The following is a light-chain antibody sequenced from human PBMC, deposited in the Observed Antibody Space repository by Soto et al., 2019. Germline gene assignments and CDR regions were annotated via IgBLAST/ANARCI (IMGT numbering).Light chain of an antibody. CDR3: AAWDDSLNGAV. CDR2: GNN. J-gene: IGLJ2*01. Sequence: QSVLTQPPSASGTPGQRVTISCSGSSSNIGGNTVNWYQQLPGTAPKLLIYGNNQRPSGVPDRFSGSKSGTSASLAISGLQSDDEADYYCAAWDDSLNGAVFGGGTKVTVL. CDR1: SSNIGGNT. V-gene: IGLV1-44*01.